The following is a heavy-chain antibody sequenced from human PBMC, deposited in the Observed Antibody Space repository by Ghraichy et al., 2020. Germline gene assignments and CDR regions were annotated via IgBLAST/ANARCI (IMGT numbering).Heavy chain of an antibody. V-gene: IGHV4-59*01. D-gene: IGHD1-20*01. Sequence: SETLSLTCTVSGGSISSNYWSWIRQPPGKGLEWIGYIYYSGDTNYNPSLKSRVTISVDTSKTQFSLRLSSVTAADTAVYYCARDRGITGALHSWGQGTLVTVSS. CDR3: ARDRGITGALHS. CDR1: GGSISSNY. J-gene: IGHJ4*02. CDR2: IYYSGDT.